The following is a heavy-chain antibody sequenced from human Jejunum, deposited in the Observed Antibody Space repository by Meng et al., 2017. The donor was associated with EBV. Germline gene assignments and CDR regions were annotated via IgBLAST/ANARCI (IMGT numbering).Heavy chain of an antibody. J-gene: IGHJ5*02. D-gene: IGHD3-10*01. V-gene: IGHV4-34*01. CDR3: ARLGGYASGTYYPIDP. CDR1: CGSFSDYY. CDR2: INHVGGA. Sequence: QLHLQQGGDRLLRPPEPLPLLCAVYCGSFSDYYWSWIRQPPGKGLEWIGEINHVGGAIYNPPLTSRVTISVDTSKNPFSLKLSSVTAADTAVYYCARLGGYASGTYYPIDPWGQGTLVTVSS.